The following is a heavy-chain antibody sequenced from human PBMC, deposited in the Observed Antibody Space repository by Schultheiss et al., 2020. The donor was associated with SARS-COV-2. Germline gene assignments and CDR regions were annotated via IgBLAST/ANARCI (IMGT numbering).Heavy chain of an antibody. Sequence: GESLKISCAASGFTFSDYYMSWIRQAPGKGLEWVSVISYDGNKEYYDYSMKGRFTISRDNSKNTLYLQMNSLRAEDTAVYYCASYWSSGWYYWGQGTLVTVSS. D-gene: IGHD6-19*01. CDR2: ISYDGNKE. CDR1: GFTFSDYY. CDR3: ASYWSSGWYY. J-gene: IGHJ4*02. V-gene: IGHV3-30-3*01.